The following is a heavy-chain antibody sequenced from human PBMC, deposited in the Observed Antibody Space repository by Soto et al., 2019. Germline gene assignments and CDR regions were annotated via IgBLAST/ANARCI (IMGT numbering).Heavy chain of an antibody. Sequence: VRLVESGGGVVQPGRSLRLSCAVSGFTFSNYAMHWVRQAPGKGLEWVALIWYDGSNRYYADSVKGRFTISRDNSKNTLYLQMNSLRAEDTAVYYCARDYDAYSSGWGPSRYWGQGTLVTVSS. V-gene: IGHV3-33*01. D-gene: IGHD6-19*01. CDR1: GFTFSNYA. CDR3: ARDYDAYSSGWGPSRY. J-gene: IGHJ4*02. CDR2: IWYDGSNR.